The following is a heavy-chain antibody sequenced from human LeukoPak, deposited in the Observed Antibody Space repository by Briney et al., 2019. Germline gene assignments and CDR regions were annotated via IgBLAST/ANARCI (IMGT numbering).Heavy chain of an antibody. CDR3: ARDGVMAETPFYFDS. V-gene: IGHV3-48*01. Sequence: PGGSLRLSCTGSGFIFNSYGINWVRQAPGKGLGWVAYISSSTSNIFYADSVKGRFTISRDHAKDSVLLQMNSLRVEDTALYFCARDGVMAETPFYFDSWGQGALVTVSS. CDR1: GFIFNSYG. J-gene: IGHJ4*02. CDR2: ISSSTSNI. D-gene: IGHD2-21*01.